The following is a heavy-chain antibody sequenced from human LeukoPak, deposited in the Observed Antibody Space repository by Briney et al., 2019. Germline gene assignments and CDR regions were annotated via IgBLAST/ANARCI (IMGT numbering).Heavy chain of an antibody. J-gene: IGHJ4*02. CDR1: GGSTNNDDYY. Sequence: PSQTLSLTCTVSGGSTNNDDYYWSWIRQPPGKGLEWIGYIYYSGTTYYNTSLKSRVTISVDTSRNQFSLKLSSVTAADTAVYFCARDFRGGTGGLDYWGQGTLVTVSS. CDR2: IYYSGTT. D-gene: IGHD3/OR15-3a*01. V-gene: IGHV4-30-4*01. CDR3: ARDFRGGTGGLDY.